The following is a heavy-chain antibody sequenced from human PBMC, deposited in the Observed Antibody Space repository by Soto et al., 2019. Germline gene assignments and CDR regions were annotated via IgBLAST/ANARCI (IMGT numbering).Heavy chain of an antibody. CDR2: IYYSGST. D-gene: IGHD3-10*01. Sequence: QVQLQESGPGLVKPSETLSLTCTVSGGSISSYYWSWIRQPPGKGLEWIGYIYYSGSTNYNPSLKSRVTISVDTSKNQFSLKLSSVTAADTAVYYCARVRYYYGSGSLGGGYYYYYMDVWGKGTTVTVSS. V-gene: IGHV4-59*01. CDR3: ARVRYYYGSGSLGGGYYYYYMDV. J-gene: IGHJ6*03. CDR1: GGSISSYY.